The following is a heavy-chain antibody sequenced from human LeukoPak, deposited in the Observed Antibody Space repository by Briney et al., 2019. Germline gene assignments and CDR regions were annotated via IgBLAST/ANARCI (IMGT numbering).Heavy chain of an antibody. J-gene: IGHJ3*02. Sequence: ASVKVSCKASGYTFTGYYMHWVRQAPGQGLEWMGWINPNSGGTNYAQKFQGRVTMTRDTSISTAYMELSRLRSDDTAVYYCARQWLVNEGDAFDIWGQGTMVTVSS. CDR1: GYTFTGYY. CDR3: ARQWLVNEGDAFDI. D-gene: IGHD6-19*01. V-gene: IGHV1-2*02. CDR2: INPNSGGT.